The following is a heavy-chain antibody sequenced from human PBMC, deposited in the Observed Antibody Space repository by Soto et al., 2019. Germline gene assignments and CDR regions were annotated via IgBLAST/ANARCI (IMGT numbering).Heavy chain of an antibody. J-gene: IGHJ6*02. CDR1: GGTFSSYA. V-gene: IGHV1-69*01. CDR2: IIPIFGTA. D-gene: IGHD1-7*01. Sequence: QVQLVQSGAEVQKPGSSVKVSCKASGGTFSSYAISWVRQAPGQGLEWMGGIIPIFGTANYAQKFQGRVTITADESTSTAYMELSSLRSEDTAVYYCARKRTGTTAYYYYGMDVWGQGTTVTVSS. CDR3: ARKRTGTTAYYYYGMDV.